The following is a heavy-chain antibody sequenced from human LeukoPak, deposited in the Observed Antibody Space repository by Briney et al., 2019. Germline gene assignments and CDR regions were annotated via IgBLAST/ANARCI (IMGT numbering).Heavy chain of an antibody. CDR1: GFNSKNDA. V-gene: IGHV3-64*01. Sequence: GGSLRLSCVASGFNSKNDALHWVRQAPGKGLEYVSGIDHTGGSTYYANSVKGRFTISRDNSNNVLYLQMGSLRVEDTAVYYCARDPVRTIQGSAGKNWFDPWGQGTLVTASS. CDR3: ARDPVRTIQGSAGKNWFDP. J-gene: IGHJ5*02. D-gene: IGHD3-10*01. CDR2: IDHTGGST.